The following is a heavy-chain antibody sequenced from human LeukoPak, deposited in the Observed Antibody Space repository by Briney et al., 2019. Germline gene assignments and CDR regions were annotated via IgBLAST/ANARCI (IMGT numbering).Heavy chain of an antibody. CDR2: IYYSGST. J-gene: IGHJ3*01. CDR3: ARDNTVVTDAFDV. D-gene: IGHD4-23*01. Sequence: SETLSLTCTVSGGSISSYYWSWIRQPPGKGLEWIGYIYYSGSTNYNPSLKSRVTISVDTSKNQFSLKLSSVTAADTAVYYCARDNTVVTDAFDVWGQGTMVTVSS. V-gene: IGHV4-59*12. CDR1: GGSISSYY.